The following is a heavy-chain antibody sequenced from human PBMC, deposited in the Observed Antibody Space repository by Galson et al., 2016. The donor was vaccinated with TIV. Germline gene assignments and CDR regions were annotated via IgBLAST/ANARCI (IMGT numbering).Heavy chain of an antibody. J-gene: IGHJ6*02. CDR2: IYYSGIT. Sequence: TLSLTCFVSGGSISNGDYYWSWVRQPAGKGLECIGFIYYSGITNYNPSLKSRVSMSLDRSRNQFSLNLNAVTAADTAVYYCARVVGPYYYGMDVWGQGTTVIVSS. CDR3: ARVVGPYYYGMDV. CDR1: GGSISNGDYY. D-gene: IGHD2-15*01. V-gene: IGHV4-30-4*08.